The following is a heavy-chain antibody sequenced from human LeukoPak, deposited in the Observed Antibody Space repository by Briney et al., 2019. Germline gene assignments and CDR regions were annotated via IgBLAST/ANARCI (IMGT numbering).Heavy chain of an antibody. Sequence: GGSLRLSCAASGFTVSSNYMNWVRQAPGKGLEWVSVIYSGGSTYYTDSVKGRFTISRDNAKNSLYLQMNSLRAEDTAVYYCARGGYSGYDILDYWGQGTLVTVSS. J-gene: IGHJ4*02. D-gene: IGHD5-12*01. CDR3: ARGGYSGYDILDY. CDR2: IYSGGST. V-gene: IGHV3-66*01. CDR1: GFTVSSNY.